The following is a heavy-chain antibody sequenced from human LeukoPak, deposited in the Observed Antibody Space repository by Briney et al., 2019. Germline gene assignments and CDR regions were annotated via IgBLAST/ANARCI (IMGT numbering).Heavy chain of an antibody. CDR1: GFTFSTCA. D-gene: IGHD2-15*01. CDR3: ARGVMVAALFRNWFDP. V-gene: IGHV4-34*01. Sequence: GSLRLSCAATGFTFSTCAMSWVRQPPGKGLEWIGEINHSGSTNYNPSLKSRVTISVDTSKNQFSLKLSSVTAADTAVYYCARGVMVAALFRNWFDPWGQGTLVTVSS. CDR2: INHSGST. J-gene: IGHJ5*02.